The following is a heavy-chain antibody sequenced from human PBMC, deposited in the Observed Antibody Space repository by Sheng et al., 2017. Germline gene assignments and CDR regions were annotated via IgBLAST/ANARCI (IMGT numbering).Heavy chain of an antibody. J-gene: IGHJ2*01. Sequence: QVQLQQWGAGLLKPSETLSLTCAVYGGSFSGYYWSWIRQPPGKGLEWIGEINHSGSTNYNPSLKSRVTISVDTSKNQFSLKLSSVTAADTAVYYCARRWGGGYYRANWYFDLWGRGHPWSLSPQ. CDR3: ARRWGGGYYRANWYFDL. V-gene: IGHV4-34*01. D-gene: IGHD3-22*01. CDR1: GGSFSGYY. CDR2: INHSGST.